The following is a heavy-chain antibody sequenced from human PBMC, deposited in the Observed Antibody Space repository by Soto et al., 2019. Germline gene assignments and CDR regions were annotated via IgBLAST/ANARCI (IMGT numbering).Heavy chain of an antibody. V-gene: IGHV3-74*01. J-gene: IGHJ4*02. Sequence: EVQLVESGGDLVQPGGSLRLSCAASGFTFSTYWMHWVRQAPGKGLLWVSRIKTDGTYAAYADSVKGRVTISRDNAKTPLQLRMNSPRVEDAAVYYCAAGGSGYYANWGQGTLVTVSS. CDR2: IKTDGTYA. D-gene: IGHD3-22*01. CDR1: GFTFSTYW. CDR3: AAGGSGYYAN.